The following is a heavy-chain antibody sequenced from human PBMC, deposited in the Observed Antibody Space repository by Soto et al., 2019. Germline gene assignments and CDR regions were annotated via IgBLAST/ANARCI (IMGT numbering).Heavy chain of an antibody. CDR1: GGSISSRSYY. Sequence: XATLSLTCTFSGGSISSRSYYWGWIRQPPGKGLEWIGSIYYSGSTYYNPSLKSRVTISVDTSKNQFSLKLSSVTAADTAVYYCAAHPHSYDSSGYYYDLDYWGQGTLVTVSS. J-gene: IGHJ4*02. CDR3: AAHPHSYDSSGYYYDLDY. CDR2: IYYSGST. V-gene: IGHV4-39*01. D-gene: IGHD3-22*01.